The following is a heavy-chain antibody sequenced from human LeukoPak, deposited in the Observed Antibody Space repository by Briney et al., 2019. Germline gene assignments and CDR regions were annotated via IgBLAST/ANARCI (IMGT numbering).Heavy chain of an antibody. CDR2: INGAGTTT. CDR3: IRGVSVYYSYYAMDV. J-gene: IGHJ6*02. D-gene: IGHD3-3*01. V-gene: IGHV3-74*01. Sequence: PGGSLRLSCGASGYSFSSDWMHWVRQVPGKGLVWVSRINGAGTTTTYADSVKGRFTISRDNAKNTLSLEMDSLRVEDTAVYYCIRGVSVYYSYYAMDVWGQGTTVIVSS. CDR1: GYSFSSDW.